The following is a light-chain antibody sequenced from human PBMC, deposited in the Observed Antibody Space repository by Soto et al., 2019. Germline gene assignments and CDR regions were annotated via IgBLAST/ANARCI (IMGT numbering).Light chain of an antibody. Sequence: QSVLTQPPSVSGAPGQSVTISCTGSSSNIGAGYDVHWYQQLPGTAPKLLIYGNSNRPSGVPDRFSRSKSGTSASLAITGIQAEDEADYYCQSYDSSLSGDYVFGNGKKLTV. CDR2: GNS. V-gene: IGLV1-40*01. CDR1: SSNIGAGYD. CDR3: QSYDSSLSGDYV. J-gene: IGLJ1*01.